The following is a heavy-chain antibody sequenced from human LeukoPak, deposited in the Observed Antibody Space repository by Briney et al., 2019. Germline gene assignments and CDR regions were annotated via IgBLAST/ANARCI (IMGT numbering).Heavy chain of an antibody. CDR2: IYYSGST. CDR1: GGSISSSRYY. D-gene: IGHD3-10*01. CDR3: ARSTSRDVYFDY. Sequence: SETLSLTCTVSGGSISSSRYYWGGIRQPPGKGLEWIGSIYYSGSTNYNPSLKNRVTMSVDTSKNQFSLKLSSVTAADTAVYYCARSTSRDVYFDYWGQGTLVTVSS. V-gene: IGHV4-39*07. J-gene: IGHJ4*02.